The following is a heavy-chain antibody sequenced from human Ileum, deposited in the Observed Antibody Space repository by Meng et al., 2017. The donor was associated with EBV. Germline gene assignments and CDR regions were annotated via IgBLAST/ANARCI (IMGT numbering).Heavy chain of an antibody. CDR3: ASGHFYDGCFYYPFDY. CDR2: TYYRSRWYN. J-gene: IGHJ4*02. Sequence: QVQLQQSGPGLVKPSQNPSLTGDISGDSVSSNSASWNWIRQSPSRGLEWLGRTYYRSRWYNDYAVSVKGRITINSDTSKNRFSLQLNSVTPEDTAVYYCASGHFYDGCFYYPFDYWGQGTLVTVSS. CDR1: GDSVSSNSAS. V-gene: IGHV6-1*01. D-gene: IGHD3-22*01.